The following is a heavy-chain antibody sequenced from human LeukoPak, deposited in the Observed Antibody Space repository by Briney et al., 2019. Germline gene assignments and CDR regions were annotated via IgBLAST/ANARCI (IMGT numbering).Heavy chain of an antibody. Sequence: GGSLRLSCAASGLTISDNYMNWVRQAPGKGLEWVSLIYSGGSAYYADSVKGRFTISRDNSKNTLYLQMNSLRAEDTAVYYCAKGKSGSYSPYYYYMDVWGKGTTVTVSS. V-gene: IGHV3-66*02. J-gene: IGHJ6*03. CDR1: GLTISDNY. CDR2: IYSGGSA. CDR3: AKGKSGSYSPYYYYMDV. D-gene: IGHD1-26*01.